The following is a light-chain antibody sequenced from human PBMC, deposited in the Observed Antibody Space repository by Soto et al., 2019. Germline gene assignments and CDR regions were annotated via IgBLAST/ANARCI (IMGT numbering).Light chain of an antibody. CDR2: KGT. Sequence: QSALAQPASVSGSPGQSITISCTGTSDDDGAYNSVSWYQQLPHKAPQVILYKGTQRPSGVSSRFSGSTSGNAASLTISGLQDEEEAEHFCCSSEPESTYVFGTGTKVTV. CDR3: CSSEPESTYV. J-gene: IGLJ1*01. CDR1: SDDDGAYNS. V-gene: IGLV2-23*01.